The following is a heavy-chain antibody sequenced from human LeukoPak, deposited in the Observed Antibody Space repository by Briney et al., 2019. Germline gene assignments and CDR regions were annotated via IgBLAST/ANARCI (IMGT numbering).Heavy chain of an antibody. D-gene: IGHD3-9*01. CDR2: IYYSGST. V-gene: IGHV4-61*01. Sequence: SETLSLTCTVSGGSVSSGSYYWSWIRQPPGKGLEWIGYIYYSGSTNYNPSLKSRLTISVDTSKNQFSLKLSSVTAADTAVYYCAREQTSYYDILTGYRYFDYWGQGTLVTVSS. CDR1: GGSVSSGSYY. CDR3: AREQTSYYDILTGYRYFDY. J-gene: IGHJ4*02.